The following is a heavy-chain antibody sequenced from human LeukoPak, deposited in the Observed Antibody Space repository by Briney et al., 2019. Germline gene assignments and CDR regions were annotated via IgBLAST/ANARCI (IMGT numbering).Heavy chain of an antibody. J-gene: IGHJ5*02. CDR3: ARDPFSSTWGKLRFDP. Sequence: GGSLRLSCAASGFTLSSSWMSWVRQAPGKGLEGVDNIKKDGSGTYYADSVKGRFTISRDNAKNSLYLQMNSLRAEHTAVYYCARDPFSSTWGKLRFDPCGQGTLVTVSS. CDR2: IKKDGSGT. D-gene: IGHD6-13*01. V-gene: IGHV3-7*01. CDR1: GFTLSSSW.